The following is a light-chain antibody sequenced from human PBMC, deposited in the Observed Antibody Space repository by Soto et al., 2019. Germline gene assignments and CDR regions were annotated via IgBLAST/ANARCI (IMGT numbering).Light chain of an antibody. CDR1: QSISSY. V-gene: IGKV3-15*01. Sequence: MTQSPSSLSASVGERVTITCRASQSISSYLNWYQQKPGQAPRLLIYGASTRATGIPARFSGSGSGTEFTLTISSLQSEDFAVYYCQQYNNWPRTFGQGTKVDIK. CDR2: GAS. CDR3: QQYNNWPRT. J-gene: IGKJ1*01.